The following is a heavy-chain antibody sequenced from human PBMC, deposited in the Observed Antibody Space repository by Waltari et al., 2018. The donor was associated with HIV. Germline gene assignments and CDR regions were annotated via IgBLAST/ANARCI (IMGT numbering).Heavy chain of an antibody. V-gene: IGHV3-15*01. CDR2: IKRNSDGGTI. CDR1: GFIVTDAW. CDR3: TASGG. D-gene: IGHD3-10*01. J-gene: IGHJ6*02. Sequence: EVQLVESGGGLVKPGGSLGLSCAASGFIVTDAWMTWVRQAPGKGLEWVGRIKRNSDGGTIDYAAPVKGRFTILRDDSKNTLRLQMNNLTTEDTAVYYCTASGGWGQGTTVTVSS.